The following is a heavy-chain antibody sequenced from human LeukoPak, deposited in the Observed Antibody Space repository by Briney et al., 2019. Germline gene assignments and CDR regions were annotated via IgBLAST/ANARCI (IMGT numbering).Heavy chain of an antibody. Sequence: GASVKVSCKVSGYTLTELSMHWVRQAPGKGLEWMGGFDPEDGETIYAQKFQGRVTITRNTSISTAYMELSSLRSEDTAVYYCARGRWDSSGYYYYYYYMDVWGKGTTVTVSS. CDR2: FDPEDGET. V-gene: IGHV1-24*01. CDR3: ARGRWDSSGYYYYYYYMDV. CDR1: GYTLTELS. J-gene: IGHJ6*03. D-gene: IGHD3-22*01.